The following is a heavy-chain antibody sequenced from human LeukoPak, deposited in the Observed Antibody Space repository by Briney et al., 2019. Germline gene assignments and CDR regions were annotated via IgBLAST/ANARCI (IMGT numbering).Heavy chain of an antibody. J-gene: IGHJ3*01. D-gene: IGHD2-2*01. CDR1: GFTFSDAW. Sequence: TSGGSLRLSCAASGFTFSDAWMSWIRQPPGKGLEWIGYIYYSGSTNYNPSLKSRVTISVDTSKNQFSLKMNSVTAADTAVYYCARHQFQLLVNDDAFDVWGQGTMVTVSS. CDR2: IYYSGST. CDR3: ARHQFQLLVNDDAFDV. V-gene: IGHV4-59*08.